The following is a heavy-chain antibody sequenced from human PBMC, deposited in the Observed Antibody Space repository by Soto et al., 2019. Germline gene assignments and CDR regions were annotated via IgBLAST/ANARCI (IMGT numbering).Heavy chain of an antibody. CDR2: IIPIFGTA. J-gene: IGHJ4*02. CDR1: GGTFTSYA. CDR3: TRDGRYTSPIYYFDY. D-gene: IGHD2-2*02. V-gene: IGHV1-69*13. Sequence: SVKVSCKASGGTFTSYAISWVRQAPGQGLEWMGGIIPIFGTANYAQKFQGRVTITADESTSTAYMELGSLRSEDTAVYYCTRDGRYTSPIYYFDYWGQGTLVTVSS.